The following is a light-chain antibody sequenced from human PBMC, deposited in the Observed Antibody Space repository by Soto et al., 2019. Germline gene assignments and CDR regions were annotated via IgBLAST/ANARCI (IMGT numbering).Light chain of an antibody. CDR2: DAS. CDR1: QRIRSSY. CDR3: HQHGGSART. V-gene: IGKV3-20*01. J-gene: IGKJ1*01. Sequence: EIVVTQAPGTLSLSRGESATLSCRASQRIRSSYLAWYQQTPGQAPRLLIYDASSRAAGIPDRFGGSGAGTDFTLTISGLEPEDFGGYYGHQHGGSARTFGQGNKVEIK.